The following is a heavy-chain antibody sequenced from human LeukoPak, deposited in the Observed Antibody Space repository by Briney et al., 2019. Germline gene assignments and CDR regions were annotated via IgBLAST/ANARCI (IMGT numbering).Heavy chain of an antibody. J-gene: IGHJ5*02. V-gene: IGHV3-21*01. CDR2: ISSSSSYI. Sequence: PGGSLRLSCAASGFTFSSYSMNWVRQAPGKGLEWVSSISSSSSYIYYADSVKGRFTISRDNAKNSLYLQMNSLRAEDTAVYYCARDLLNDILTGYYRNWFDPWGQGTLVTVSS. D-gene: IGHD3-9*01. CDR3: ARDLLNDILTGYYRNWFDP. CDR1: GFTFSSYS.